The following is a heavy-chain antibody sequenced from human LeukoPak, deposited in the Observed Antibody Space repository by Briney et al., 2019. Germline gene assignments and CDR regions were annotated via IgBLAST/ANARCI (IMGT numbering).Heavy chain of an antibody. CDR1: GFTFSTYW. Sequence: PGGSLRLSCAASGFTFSTYWMHWVRQAPGKGLVWVSRINDDGSIINYADSVKCRFTISRDNAKNTLFLQMNSLRVEDTALYYCTSGIGVLNYWGQGTLVTVSS. CDR2: INDDGSII. D-gene: IGHD2-21*01. CDR3: TSGIGVLNY. J-gene: IGHJ4*02. V-gene: IGHV3-74*01.